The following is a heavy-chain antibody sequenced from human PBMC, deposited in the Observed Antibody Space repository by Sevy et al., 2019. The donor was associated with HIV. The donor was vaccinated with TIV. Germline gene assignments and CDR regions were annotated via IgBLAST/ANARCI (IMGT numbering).Heavy chain of an antibody. CDR2: ISNSGSSV. D-gene: IGHD4-17*01. J-gene: IGHJ4*02. CDR3: ARDLHPSATTVAHFDC. Sequence: GGSLRLSCAASGFTFSSYEMNWVRQAPGKGLEWLSYISNSGSSVYYSDSVRGRFTISRDNARNSLYLQMNSLRAEDTVVYYCARDLHPSATTVAHFDCWGQGTLVTVSS. CDR1: GFTFSSYE. V-gene: IGHV3-48*03.